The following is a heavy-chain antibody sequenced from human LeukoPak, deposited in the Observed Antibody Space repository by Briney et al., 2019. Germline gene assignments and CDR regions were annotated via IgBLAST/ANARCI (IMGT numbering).Heavy chain of an antibody. CDR3: ASPGYSSSWPYYFDY. Sequence: ASVKVSCKASGGTFSSYAISWVRQAPGQGLEWMGGIIPIFGTANYAQKFQGRVTITADESTSTAYMELSSLRSEDTAVYYCASPGYSSSWPYYFDYWGQGTLVTVSS. V-gene: IGHV1-69*13. CDR1: GGTFSSYA. CDR2: IIPIFGTA. J-gene: IGHJ4*02. D-gene: IGHD6-13*01.